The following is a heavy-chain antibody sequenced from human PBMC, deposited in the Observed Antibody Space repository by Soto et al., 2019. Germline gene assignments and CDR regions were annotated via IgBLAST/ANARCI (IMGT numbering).Heavy chain of an antibody. CDR2: IYYSGST. CDR3: ARDPSIADFYGMDV. D-gene: IGHD6-13*01. V-gene: IGHV4-31*03. J-gene: IGHJ6*02. CDR1: GGSISSGGNY. Sequence: QVQVQESGPGLVKPSQTLSLTCSVSGGSISSGGNYWNWIRQHPGKGLEWIGYIYYSGSTYYNPSLKSRVTISVDTSKNQFSLKLSSVTAADTAVYYCARDPSIADFYGMDVWGQGTTVTVSS.